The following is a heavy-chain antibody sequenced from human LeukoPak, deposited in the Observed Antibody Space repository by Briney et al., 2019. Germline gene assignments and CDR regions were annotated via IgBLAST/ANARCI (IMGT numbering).Heavy chain of an antibody. CDR2: IYTTGGK. D-gene: IGHD6-19*01. J-gene: IGHJ4*02. Sequence: GGSLRLSCAASEFTVSTNYMSWVRQAPGKGLEWDSIIYTTGGKYYADSVKGRFTISRDNSKHTLYLQMNSLRGEDTAVYYCARGSDGWFAFDYWGQGILVTVSS. CDR1: EFTVSTNY. V-gene: IGHV3-66*01. CDR3: ARGSDGWFAFDY.